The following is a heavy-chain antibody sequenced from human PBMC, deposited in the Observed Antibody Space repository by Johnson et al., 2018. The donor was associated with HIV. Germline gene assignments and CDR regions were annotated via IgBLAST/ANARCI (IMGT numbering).Heavy chain of an antibody. V-gene: IGHV3-30*04. Sequence: QVQLVESGGGLVQPGGSLRLYCAASGFAFSGYALHWVRQAPGKGLEWVAVISYDGTKKYYAGSVKGRFTISRDNSKNTLYLQMNSLRAEDTAVYHCAREGYSNSWTRGAFDIWGQGTMVTVSS. D-gene: IGHD6-13*01. CDR3: AREGYSNSWTRGAFDI. CDR2: ISYDGTKK. CDR1: GFAFSGYA. J-gene: IGHJ3*02.